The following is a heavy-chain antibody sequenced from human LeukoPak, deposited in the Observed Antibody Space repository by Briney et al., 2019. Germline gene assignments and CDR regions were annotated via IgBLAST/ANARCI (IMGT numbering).Heavy chain of an antibody. CDR2: IYYSGST. CDR1: GGSISSYY. J-gene: IGHJ6*02. D-gene: IGHD3-10*01. V-gene: IGHV4-59*08. CDR3: ARADYGSGSPTARYYYYGMDV. Sequence: SETLSLTCTVSGGSISSYYWSWIRQPPGKGLEWIGYIYYSGSTNYNPSLKSRVTISVDTSKNQFSLKLSSVTAADTAVYYCARADYGSGSPTARYYYYGMDVWGQGTTVTVSS.